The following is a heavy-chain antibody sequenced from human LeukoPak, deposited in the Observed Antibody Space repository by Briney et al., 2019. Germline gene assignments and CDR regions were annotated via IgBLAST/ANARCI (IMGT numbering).Heavy chain of an antibody. D-gene: IGHD5-18*01. CDR2: IKQDGSNK. CDR1: GFTFSSYW. CDR3: ARGPGIQLWSDY. V-gene: IGHV3-7*01. Sequence: PGGSLRLSCAASGFTFSSYWMSWVRQAPGKGLEWVANIKQDGSNKYYADSVKGRFTISRDNAKNTLYLQMNSLRAEDTAVYHCARGPGIQLWSDYWGQGTLVTVSS. J-gene: IGHJ4*02.